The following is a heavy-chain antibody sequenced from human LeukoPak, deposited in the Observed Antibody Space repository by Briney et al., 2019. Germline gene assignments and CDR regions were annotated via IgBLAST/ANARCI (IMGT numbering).Heavy chain of an antibody. CDR3: ARESPQVYDYVWGSYRLPFDY. J-gene: IGHJ4*02. CDR2: ISSSSTI. CDR1: GFTFSSYS. Sequence: GGSLRLSCAASGFTFSSYSMNWVRQAPGKGLEWVSYISSSSTIYYADSVKGRFTISRDNAKNSLYLQMNSLRAEDRAVYYCARESPQVYDYVWGSYRLPFDYWGQGTLVTVSS. V-gene: IGHV3-48*01. D-gene: IGHD3-16*02.